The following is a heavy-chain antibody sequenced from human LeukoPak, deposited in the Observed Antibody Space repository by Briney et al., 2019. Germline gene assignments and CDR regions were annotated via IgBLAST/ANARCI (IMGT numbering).Heavy chain of an antibody. Sequence: ASVKVSCKASGYIFTSYDINWVRQATGQGLEWMGWMNPNNGNTGYAQKFQGRVTMTRNTSISTAYVELSSLRSEDTAVYYCARESGDIIWFDPWGQGTLVTVSS. J-gene: IGHJ5*02. D-gene: IGHD4-17*01. CDR1: GYIFTSYD. CDR2: MNPNNGNT. CDR3: ARESGDIIWFDP. V-gene: IGHV1-8*01.